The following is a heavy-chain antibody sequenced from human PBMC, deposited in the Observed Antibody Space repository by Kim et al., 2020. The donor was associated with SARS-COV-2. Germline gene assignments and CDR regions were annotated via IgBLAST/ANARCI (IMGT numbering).Heavy chain of an antibody. CDR1: GGTFSSYA. CDR3: ARDGENTMVRGVTPDGMDV. J-gene: IGHJ6*02. V-gene: IGHV1-69*04. Sequence: SVKVSCKASGGTFSSYAISWVRQAPGQGLEWMGRIIPILGIANYAQKFQGRVTITADKSTSTAYMELSSLRSEDTAVYYCARDGENTMVRGVTPDGMDVWGQGTTVTVSS. CDR2: IIPILGIA. D-gene: IGHD3-10*01.